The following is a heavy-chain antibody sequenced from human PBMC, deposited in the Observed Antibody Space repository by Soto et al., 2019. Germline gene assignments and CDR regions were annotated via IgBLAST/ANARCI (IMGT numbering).Heavy chain of an antibody. J-gene: IGHJ6*02. V-gene: IGHV1-69*15. D-gene: IGHD2-21*01. Sequence: QVQLVQSGAEVKKPGSSVKVSCKAAGGTFRSYAISWVRHAPGQGLEWMGRIIPMFGTPNYAQKFQGRVTNTADESTRTAYMELSSLGSEDTAVLYCAKTSVTSLIVGHHYFGMDAWGQGTTVTVSS. CDR3: AKTSVTSLIVGHHYFGMDA. CDR1: GGTFRSYA. CDR2: IIPMFGTP.